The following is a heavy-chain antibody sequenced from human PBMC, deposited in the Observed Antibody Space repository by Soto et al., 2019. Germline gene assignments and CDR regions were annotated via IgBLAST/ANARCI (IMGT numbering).Heavy chain of an antibody. D-gene: IGHD3-10*01. CDR2: ISWNSGSI. Sequence: EVQLVESGGGLVQPGRSLRLSCAASGFTFDDYAMHWVRQAPGKGLEWVSGISWNSGSIGYADSVKGRFTISRDNAKNSLYLQINSLIAEVTDLYYCPKDINSRGIFVYWGQGTLVTVSS. J-gene: IGHJ4*02. CDR1: GFTFDDYA. CDR3: PKDINSRGIFVY. V-gene: IGHV3-9*01.